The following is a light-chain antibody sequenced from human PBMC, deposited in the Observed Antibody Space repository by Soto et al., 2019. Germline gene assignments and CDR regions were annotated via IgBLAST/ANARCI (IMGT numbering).Light chain of an antibody. V-gene: IGKV3-15*01. CDR1: QSVSIL. CDR3: QQSNKWTPT. CDR2: GAT. Sequence: EIVMTQSPATLSGSRGERATLSCRASQSVSILLAWYQQKAGQDPRLLIHGATTRATGVPARFSGSGSGTEFNLTIDRLQSEEAAVYECQQSNKWTPTFGQGT. J-gene: IGKJ1*01.